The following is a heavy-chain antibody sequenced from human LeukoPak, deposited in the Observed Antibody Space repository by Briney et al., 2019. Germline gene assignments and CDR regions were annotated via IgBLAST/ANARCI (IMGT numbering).Heavy chain of an antibody. Sequence: ASVKVSCKASGYTFTSYYMHWLRQAPGQGLEWMGIINPSGGSTSYAQKFQGRVTMTRDTSTSTVYMELSSLRSEDTAVYYCARGHYDSSTYWRVYYFDYWGQGTLVTVSS. V-gene: IGHV1-46*01. D-gene: IGHD3-22*01. CDR1: GYTFTSYY. CDR3: ARGHYDSSTYWRVYYFDY. CDR2: INPSGGST. J-gene: IGHJ4*02.